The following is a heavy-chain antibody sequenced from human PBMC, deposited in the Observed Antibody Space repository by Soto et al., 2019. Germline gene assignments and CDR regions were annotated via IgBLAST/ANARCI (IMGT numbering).Heavy chain of an antibody. CDR2: ISAYNGNT. D-gene: IGHD2-8*01. CDR3: ARPYCTNGVCYSWFDP. V-gene: IGHV1-18*01. J-gene: IGHJ5*02. CDR1: GFTFTSFG. Sequence: ASVKVSWKASGFTFTSFGISWVRQAPGQGLEWMGWISAYNGNTNYAQKLQGRVTMTTDTSTSTAYMELRSLRSDDTAVYYCARPYCTNGVCYSWFDPWGQGTLVTVSS.